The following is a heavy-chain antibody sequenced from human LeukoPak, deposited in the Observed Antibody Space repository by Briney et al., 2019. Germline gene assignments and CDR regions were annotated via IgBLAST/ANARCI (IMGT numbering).Heavy chain of an antibody. CDR3: ARGSTDVYWYLDV. V-gene: IGHV4-59*02. CDR1: CSSVSTFY. D-gene: IGHD1-26*01. J-gene: IGHJ2*01. CDR2: AHDTGST. Sequence: TSETLSHTCIVSCSSVSTFYWSWLRQSPGTGLEWIGFAHDTGSTAYNPSLKSRVTISLETSKNQLSLMLTSVTAADTAMYYCARGSTDVYWYLDVWGRGTLVTVSS.